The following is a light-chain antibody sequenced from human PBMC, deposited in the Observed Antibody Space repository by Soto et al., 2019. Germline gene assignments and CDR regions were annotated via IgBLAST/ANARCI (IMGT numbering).Light chain of an antibody. V-gene: IGKV3-11*01. CDR1: QSVSSF. CDR2: DAS. J-gene: IGKJ1*01. CDR3: QQRGNWPQT. Sequence: EIVLTQSPATLSLSPGERATLSCRASQSVSSFLAWYQQKPGQAPRLLISDASNRATGIPARFSGSGSGTDFTLTNSSLEPEDFAVYYCQQRGNWPQTFGQGTKVEIK.